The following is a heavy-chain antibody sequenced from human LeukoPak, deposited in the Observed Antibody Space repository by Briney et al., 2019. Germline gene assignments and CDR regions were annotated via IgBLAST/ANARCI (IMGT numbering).Heavy chain of an antibody. Sequence: GESLQISCQGFGYSFTSYWIGWVRPVPGKGMEWMGVIYPGDLRVRYNPSFQGQVTISVDKSINTAYLQWVSLRASDSAMYYCACRDLTSTWSFPWGQGTLVTVSS. CDR1: GYSFTSYW. CDR2: IYPGDLRV. J-gene: IGHJ5*02. CDR3: ACRDLTSTWSFP. V-gene: IGHV5-51*01. D-gene: IGHD6-13*01.